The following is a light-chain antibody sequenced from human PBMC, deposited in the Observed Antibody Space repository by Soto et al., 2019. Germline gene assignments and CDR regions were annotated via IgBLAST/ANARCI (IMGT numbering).Light chain of an antibody. Sequence: QSVLTQPASVSGSPGQSITISCTGTSSDVGGYNYVSWYQQHPGKAPKLMIYDVSNRPSGVSNRFSGSKSGNTASLTISGLQAEDEADYYCSSYTRSSFYVFGTGTMLTVL. J-gene: IGLJ1*01. V-gene: IGLV2-14*01. CDR2: DVS. CDR1: SSDVGGYNY. CDR3: SSYTRSSFYV.